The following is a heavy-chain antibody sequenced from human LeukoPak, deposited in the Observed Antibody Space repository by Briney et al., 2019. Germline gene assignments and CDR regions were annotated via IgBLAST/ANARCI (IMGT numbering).Heavy chain of an antibody. D-gene: IGHD2-15*01. J-gene: IGHJ4*02. CDR3: ARMTPDSPSFDY. CDR2: IDWDDDK. CDR1: GFSLSTPEMC. Sequence: SGPALLKPTQTLTLTCTFSGFSLSTPEMCVTWIRQPPGKALEWLARIDWDDDKFYSPSLRTRLTISKDTPKNQVVLRMTNMDPVDTGTYYCARMTPDSPSFDYWGQGALITVSS. V-gene: IGHV2-70*17.